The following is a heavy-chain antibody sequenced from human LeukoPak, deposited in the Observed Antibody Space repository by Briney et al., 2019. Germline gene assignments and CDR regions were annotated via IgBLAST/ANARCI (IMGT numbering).Heavy chain of an antibody. V-gene: IGHV3-30*02. D-gene: IGHD5-18*01. J-gene: IGHJ4*02. CDR1: AFTFSSYV. CDR3: AKDPRDHSYGWSWRYFDY. CDR2: IRYDGSNK. Sequence: PGGSLRLSCAAYAFTFSSYVMHWVRQAPGKGLEWVAFIRYDGSNKYYTDSVKGRFTISRDNSRYALYLQMNSLRAEDTAVYYCAKDPRDHSYGWSWRYFDYWGQGTLVTVSS.